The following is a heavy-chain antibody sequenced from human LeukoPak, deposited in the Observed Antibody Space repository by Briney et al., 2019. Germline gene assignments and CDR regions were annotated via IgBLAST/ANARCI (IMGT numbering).Heavy chain of an antibody. V-gene: IGHV1-69*04. CDR2: IIPILGIA. D-gene: IGHD3-10*01. Sequence: SVKVSCKASGGTFSSYAISWVRQAPGQGLEWMGRIIPILGIANYAQKFQGRVTITADKSTSTAYMELSSLRSEDTAVYYCAQRGFRSPIDYWGQGTLVTVSS. J-gene: IGHJ4*02. CDR1: GGTFSSYA. CDR3: AQRGFRSPIDY.